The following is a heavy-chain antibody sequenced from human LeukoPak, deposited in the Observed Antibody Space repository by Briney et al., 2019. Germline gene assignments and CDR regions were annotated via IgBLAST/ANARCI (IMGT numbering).Heavy chain of an antibody. CDR1: GFTFSSCA. CDR3: AKDQQRTTVTTQPWFDP. V-gene: IGHV3-23*01. CDR2: ISGSGGST. Sequence: QSGGSLRLSCAASGFTFSSCAMSWVRQAPGKGLEWVSAISGSGGSTYYADSVKGRFTISRDNSKNTLYLQMNSLRAEDTAVYYCAKDQQRTTVTTQPWFDPWGQGTLVTVSS. D-gene: IGHD4-17*01. J-gene: IGHJ5*02.